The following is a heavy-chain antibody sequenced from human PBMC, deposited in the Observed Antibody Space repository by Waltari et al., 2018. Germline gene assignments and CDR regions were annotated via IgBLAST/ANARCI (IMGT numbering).Heavy chain of an antibody. CDR3: ARESYYDSGGYSVS. D-gene: IGHD3-22*01. CDR1: GYIFTHYW. J-gene: IGHJ4*02. Sequence: EVRLVQSGPVVKKPGESLTISCQGSGYIFTHYWISWVRQMHGKGLEWMAKIDPSDSYTNYSLSFQGHVTISTDKSINTAFLQWHTLKASDTGVYYCARESYYDSGGYSVSWGQGTLVTVSS. CDR2: IDPSDSYT. V-gene: IGHV5-10-1*03.